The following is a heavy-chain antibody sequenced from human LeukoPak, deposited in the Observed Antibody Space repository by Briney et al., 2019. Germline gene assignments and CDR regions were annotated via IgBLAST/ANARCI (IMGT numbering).Heavy chain of an antibody. V-gene: IGHV3-66*01. CDR2: IYSGGST. D-gene: IGHD4-17*01. CDR1: GFTVSSNY. Sequence: PGGSLRLSCAASGFTVSSNYMSWVRQAPGKGLEWVSVIYSGGSTYYADSVKGRFTISRDNSKNTLYLQMNSLRAEDTAVYYCARDQGADYGDGWPSGDYWGQGTLVTVSS. J-gene: IGHJ4*02. CDR3: ARDQGADYGDGWPSGDY.